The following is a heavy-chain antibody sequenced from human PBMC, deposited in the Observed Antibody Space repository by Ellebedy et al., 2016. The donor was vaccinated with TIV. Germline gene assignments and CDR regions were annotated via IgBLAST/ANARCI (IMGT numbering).Heavy chain of an antibody. Sequence: SETLSLXXTVDGGSFLGYYWSWIRQSPGKGLQWIVEINPSGGTNYTTSLKSRLTMSIDTSKRQISLNLKSATAADTAVYYCARGRRFSASFHPMMLTFEVWGQGTTVIVSS. CDR3: ARGRRFSASFHPMMLTFEV. V-gene: IGHV4-34*01. CDR1: GGSFLGYY. J-gene: IGHJ3*01. D-gene: IGHD3-10*01. CDR2: INPSGGT.